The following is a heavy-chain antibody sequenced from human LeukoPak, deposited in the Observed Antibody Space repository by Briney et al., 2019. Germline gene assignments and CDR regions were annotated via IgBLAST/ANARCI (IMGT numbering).Heavy chain of an antibody. CDR1: GYSLTNYY. Sequence: ASVKVSCKAFGYSLTNYYVHWVRQAPGQGLEWMGEINPSGGSTSYAQKFQGRITVTRDTYTNTVYMDLSSLRSEDTATYYCARGAPTTRIRAGRLDYWGQGSLLTVAS. CDR2: INPSGGST. J-gene: IGHJ4*02. CDR3: ARGAPTTRIRAGRLDY. V-gene: IGHV1-46*01. D-gene: IGHD1-14*01.